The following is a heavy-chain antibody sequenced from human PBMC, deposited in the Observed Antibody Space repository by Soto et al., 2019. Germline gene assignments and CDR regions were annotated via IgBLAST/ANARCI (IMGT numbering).Heavy chain of an antibody. CDR1: GFTFDDFA. CDR2: ITWNSGDI. CDR3: ARSRGLAGRPLDL. V-gene: IGHV3-9*01. J-gene: IGHJ5*02. Sequence: LRLSCAASGFTFDDFAMHWVRQAPGKGLEWVSGITWNSGDITYTGSVKGRFSISRDNAENSLYLHMNSLRPEDTAYYYCARSRGLAGRPLDLWGQGTLVTVSS. D-gene: IGHD6-6*01.